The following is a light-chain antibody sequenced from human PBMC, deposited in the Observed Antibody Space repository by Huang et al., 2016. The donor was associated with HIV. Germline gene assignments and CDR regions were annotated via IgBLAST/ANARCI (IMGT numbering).Light chain of an antibody. V-gene: IGKV1-5*03. J-gene: IGKJ1*01. Sequence: DIQMTQSPSTLSASVGDRVTIIGRASQSVSSWLAWYQQKPGKAPKLLIYQASTLQNGVPSRFSGSGSGTEFTLTISSLQPDDFATYYCQQYSSYIQWTFGQGTKVEI. CDR1: QSVSSW. CDR2: QAS. CDR3: QQYSSYIQWT.